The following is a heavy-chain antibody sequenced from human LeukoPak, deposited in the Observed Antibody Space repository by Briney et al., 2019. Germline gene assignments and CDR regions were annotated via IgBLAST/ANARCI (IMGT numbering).Heavy chain of an antibody. CDR1: GFTFSSYS. CDR2: ISSSSSYI. Sequence: GGSLRLSCAASGFTFSSYSVNWVRQAPGKGLEWVSSISSSSSYIYYADSVKGRFTISRDNAKNSLYLQMNSLRAEDTAVYYCTTALRWVQLPNFNYWGQGTLVTVSS. CDR3: TTALRWVQLPNFNY. V-gene: IGHV3-21*03. D-gene: IGHD5-18*01. J-gene: IGHJ4*02.